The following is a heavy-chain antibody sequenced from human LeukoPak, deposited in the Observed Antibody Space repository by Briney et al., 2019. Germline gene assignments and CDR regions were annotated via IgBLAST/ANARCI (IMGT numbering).Heavy chain of an antibody. Sequence: GGSLRLSCAASGFTFSSYAMHWVRQAPGKGLEWVAVISYDGSNKYYADSVKGRFTISRDNSKNTLYLQMNSLRAEDTAVYYCAKACQRYSYGEHYFDYWGQGTLVTVSS. CDR1: GFTFSSYA. D-gene: IGHD5-18*01. CDR2: ISYDGSNK. CDR3: AKACQRYSYGEHYFDY. J-gene: IGHJ4*02. V-gene: IGHV3-30-3*01.